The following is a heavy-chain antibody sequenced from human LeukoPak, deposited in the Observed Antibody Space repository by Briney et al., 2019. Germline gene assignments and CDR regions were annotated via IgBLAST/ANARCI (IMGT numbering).Heavy chain of an antibody. J-gene: IGHJ6*03. CDR3: ARHGDLYYYYYMDV. Sequence: KASETLSLACTVSGGSISRYYWSWIRQPPGKGLEWIGYIYYSGSTNYNPSLKRRVTISVDTSKNQFSLKLSSVTAADTAVYYCARHGDLYYYYYMDVWGKGTTVTVSS. V-gene: IGHV4-59*01. CDR2: IYYSGST. CDR1: GGSISRYY. D-gene: IGHD3-10*01.